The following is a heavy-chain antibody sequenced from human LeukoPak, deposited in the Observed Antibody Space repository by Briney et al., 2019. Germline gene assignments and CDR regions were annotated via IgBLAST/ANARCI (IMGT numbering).Heavy chain of an antibody. V-gene: IGHV3-64*01. CDR2: ISSNGGST. J-gene: IGHJ5*02. CDR3: GRAAHPDMARWFDP. D-gene: IGHD2-15*01. CDR1: GFTFSSYA. Sequence: PGGSLRLSCVASGFTFSSYAMHWVRQAPGKGLEYVSAISSNGGSTYYANSVKGRFTISRDNSKNTLYLQMGSLRAEDMAVYYCGRAAHPDMARWFDPWGQGTLVTVSS.